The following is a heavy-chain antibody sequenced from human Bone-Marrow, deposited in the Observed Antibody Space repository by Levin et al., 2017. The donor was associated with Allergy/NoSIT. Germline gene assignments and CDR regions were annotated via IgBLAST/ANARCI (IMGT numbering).Heavy chain of an antibody. D-gene: IGHD2-2*01. J-gene: IGHJ6*02. V-gene: IGHV3-48*03. CDR1: GFTFSSYE. Sequence: GGSLRLSCAASGFTFSSYEMNWVRQAPGKGLEWVSYISSSGSTIYYADSVKGRFTISRDNAKNSLYLQMNSLRAEDTAVYYCARDDIVVVPAAQLYYYYGMDVWGQGTTVTVSS. CDR2: ISSSGSTI. CDR3: ARDDIVVVPAAQLYYYYGMDV.